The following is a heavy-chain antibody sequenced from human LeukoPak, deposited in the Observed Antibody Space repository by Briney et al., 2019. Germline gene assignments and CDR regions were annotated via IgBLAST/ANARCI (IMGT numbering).Heavy chain of an antibody. Sequence: PGGSLRLSCAASGFTFTNYAVSWVRQAPGQGLEWVSWISSSSGDIYYAESVRGRFTISRDDAKNSLYLQMNNVRDEDTAVYYCVRDADGGNSWFDSWGQGTLVTVSS. D-gene: IGHD4-23*01. V-gene: IGHV3-21*01. CDR3: VRDADGGNSWFDS. CDR1: GFTFTNYA. J-gene: IGHJ5*01. CDR2: ISSSSGDI.